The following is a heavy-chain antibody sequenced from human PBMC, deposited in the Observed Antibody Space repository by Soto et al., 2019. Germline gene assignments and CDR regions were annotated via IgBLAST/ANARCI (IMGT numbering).Heavy chain of an antibody. Sequence: PGGSLRLSCAASGFSFSSHSMHWVRQTPDKGLEWVAVISFEGSNQFYADSVKGRFTISRDNSKNTLYLQMNSLRAEDTAVYYCAKARAQYYDFWSGYPVDYWGQGTLVTVSS. CDR2: ISFEGSNQ. CDR3: AKARAQYYDFWSGYPVDY. V-gene: IGHV3-30*04. D-gene: IGHD3-3*01. CDR1: GFSFSSHS. J-gene: IGHJ4*02.